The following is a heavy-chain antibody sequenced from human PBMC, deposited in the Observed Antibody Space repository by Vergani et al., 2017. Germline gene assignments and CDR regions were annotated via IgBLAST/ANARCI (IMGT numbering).Heavy chain of an antibody. CDR3: AKDKGGAAAGRISAFDI. J-gene: IGHJ3*02. V-gene: IGHV3-9*01. CDR2: ISWNSGSI. CDR1: GFTFDDYA. Sequence: EVHLVESGGGLVQPGRSLRLSCAASGFTFDDYAMHWVRQAPGKGLEWVSGISWNSGSIGYADSVKGRFTISRDNAKNSLYLQMNSLRAEDTALYYCAKDKGGAAAGRISAFDIWGQGTMVTVSS. D-gene: IGHD6-13*01.